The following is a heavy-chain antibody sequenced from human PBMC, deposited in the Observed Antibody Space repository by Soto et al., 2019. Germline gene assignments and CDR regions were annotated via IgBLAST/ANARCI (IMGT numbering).Heavy chain of an antibody. Sequence: PGESLKISCKATGYSFTNYWIGWVRQMPGKGLEWMGTIYPGDSDTRYGPAFEGQVTISADKSITTAYLQWSSLKASDTAMYYCARQEQQLDYYYYGMDVWGQGTTVTVSS. CDR2: IYPGDSDT. D-gene: IGHD6-13*01. V-gene: IGHV5-51*01. CDR1: GYSFTNYW. J-gene: IGHJ6*02. CDR3: ARQEQQLDYYYYGMDV.